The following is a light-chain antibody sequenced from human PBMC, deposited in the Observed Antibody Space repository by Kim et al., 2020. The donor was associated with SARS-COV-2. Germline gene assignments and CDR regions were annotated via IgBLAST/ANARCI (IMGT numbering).Light chain of an antibody. CDR1: SSDVGAYIY. V-gene: IGLV2-8*01. J-gene: IGLJ2*01. Sequence: PGQSVPISCTRTSSDVGAYIYVSWYQQHPGKAPRFLIYDVTKRPSGVPDRFSGSKSGNTASLTVSGLQPDDEADYYCSSYAGGKVIFGGGTQLTVL. CDR3: SSYAGGKVI. CDR2: DVT.